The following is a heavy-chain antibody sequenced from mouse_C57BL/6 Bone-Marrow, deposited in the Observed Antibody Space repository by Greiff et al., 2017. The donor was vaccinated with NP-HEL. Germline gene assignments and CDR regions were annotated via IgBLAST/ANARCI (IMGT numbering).Heavy chain of an antibody. Sequence: EVKLMESVAELVRPGASVKLSCTASGFNIKNTYMHWVKQRPEQGLEWIGRIDPANGNTKYAPKFQGKATITADTSSNTAYLQLSSLTSEDTAIYYCARPYEDYYHAGWFAYWGQGTLVTVSA. D-gene: IGHD2-3*01. CDR2: IDPANGNT. CDR3: ARPYEDYYHAGWFAY. J-gene: IGHJ3*01. CDR1: GFNIKNTY. V-gene: IGHV14-3*01.